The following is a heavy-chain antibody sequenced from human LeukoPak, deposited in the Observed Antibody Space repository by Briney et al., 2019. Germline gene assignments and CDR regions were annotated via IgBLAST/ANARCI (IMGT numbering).Heavy chain of an antibody. J-gene: IGHJ4*02. CDR3: ARVGGTGWYHDDY. Sequence: GGSLRLSCAASGFTFSHYTMNWVRQAQGKGLEWVSSITALSSYIYYADSVKGRFTISRDNANNSLYLQMTSLRAEDTAVYYCARVGGTGWYHDDYWGQGTLVTVSS. CDR1: GFTFSHYT. V-gene: IGHV3-21*01. CDR2: ITALSSYI. D-gene: IGHD6-19*01.